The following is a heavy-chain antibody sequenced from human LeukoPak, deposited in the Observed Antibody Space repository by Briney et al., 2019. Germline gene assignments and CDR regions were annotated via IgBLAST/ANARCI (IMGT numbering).Heavy chain of an antibody. CDR2: IIPIFGTS. D-gene: IGHD6-6*01. J-gene: IGHJ3*02. CDR1: GGTFSSYG. Sequence: ASVKVSCKASGGTFSSYGFSWVRQAPGQGLEWMGRIIPIFGTSNYAQKFQGRVTITTDESTSTAYMELSSLRSEDTAVYYCARIAGSVAFDTWGQGTMVTVSS. V-gene: IGHV1-69*05. CDR3: ARIAGSVAFDT.